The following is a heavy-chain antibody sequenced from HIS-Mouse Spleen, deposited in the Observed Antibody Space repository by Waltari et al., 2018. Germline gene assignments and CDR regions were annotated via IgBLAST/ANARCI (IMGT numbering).Heavy chain of an antibody. D-gene: IGHD3-10*01. J-gene: IGHJ4*02. CDR3: ARVWFGELSPFDY. Sequence: QLQLQESGPGLVKPSETLSLTCTVSGCSISSSSYYWGWIRQPPGKGLEWIGSIYYSGRTYYNPSLKSRVTISVDTSKNQFSLKLSSVTAADTAVYYCARVWFGELSPFDYWGQGTLVTVSS. V-gene: IGHV4-39*07. CDR2: IYYSGRT. CDR1: GCSISSSSYY.